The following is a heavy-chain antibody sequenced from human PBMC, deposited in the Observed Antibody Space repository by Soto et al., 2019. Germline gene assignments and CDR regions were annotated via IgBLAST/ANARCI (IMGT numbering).Heavy chain of an antibody. J-gene: IGHJ3*01. CDR1: GFTFDDYS. CDR3: ARGGFFWGAYHSYAFDA. V-gene: IGHV3-43*01. CDR2: ISWDGGTK. D-gene: IGHD3-16*02. Sequence: GGSLRLSCAASGFTFDDYSMHWVRQAPGKGLEWVSSISWDGGTKYYVDSVKGRFTISRDNAQRSLYLQMNSLRAEDAALFYCARGGFFWGAYHSYAFDAWGQGTVVTVSS.